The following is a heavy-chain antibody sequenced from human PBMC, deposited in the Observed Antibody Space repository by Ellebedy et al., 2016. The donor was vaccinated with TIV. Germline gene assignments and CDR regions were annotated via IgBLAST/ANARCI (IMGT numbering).Heavy chain of an antibody. CDR2: ISAYNGNT. CDR1: GYTFTSYG. D-gene: IGHD3-22*01. Sequence: AASVKVSCKASGYTFTSYGISWVRQAPGQGLEWMGWISAYNGNTNYAQKLQGRVTMTTDTSTSTAYMELRSLRSDDTAVYYCARARYYYDSSGLMQSNAFDIWGQGTMVTVSS. J-gene: IGHJ3*02. V-gene: IGHV1-18*04. CDR3: ARARYYYDSSGLMQSNAFDI.